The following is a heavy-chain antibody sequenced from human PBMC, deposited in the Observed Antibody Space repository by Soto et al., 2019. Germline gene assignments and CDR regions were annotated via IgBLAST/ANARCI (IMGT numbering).Heavy chain of an antibody. D-gene: IGHD4-4*01. V-gene: IGHV4-34*01. Sequence: PSETLSLTCAVYGGSFSGYYWSWIRQPPGKGLEWIGEINHSGSTNYNPSLKSRVTISVDKSKNQFSLKLSSVTAADTAVYYCATEPVTTKPGYYHGMDVWGQGTTVTVSS. J-gene: IGHJ6*02. CDR1: GGSFSGYY. CDR3: ATEPVTTKPGYYHGMDV. CDR2: INHSGST.